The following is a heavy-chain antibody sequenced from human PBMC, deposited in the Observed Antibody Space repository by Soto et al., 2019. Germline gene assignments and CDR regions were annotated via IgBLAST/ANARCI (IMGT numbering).Heavy chain of an antibody. J-gene: IGHJ6*02. D-gene: IGHD3-16*02. Sequence: ASVKVSCKASGDTDTNYVISWVRQAPGQGLEWMGGIFPKFGTTYSAQKLQDRLTITADESTSTVYMQLSSLRLDDTAVYYCEAEMTFGKLSVVWGQGTTITVSS. V-gene: IGHV1-69*13. CDR3: EAEMTFGKLSVV. CDR2: IFPKFGTT. CDR1: GDTDTNYV.